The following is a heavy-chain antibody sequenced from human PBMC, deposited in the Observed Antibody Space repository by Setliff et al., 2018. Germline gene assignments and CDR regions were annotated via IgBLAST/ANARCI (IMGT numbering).Heavy chain of an antibody. V-gene: IGHV1-8*03. CDR3: ARGSRSGGKGGYNWFDP. D-gene: IGHD2-15*01. CDR2: MNPNSGHT. CDR1: GYTFTSYD. Sequence: RASVKVSCKASGYTFTSYDINWVRQATGQGLEWMGWMNPNSGHTGYAQKFQGRVTITRNTSISTTYMELSSLRSEDTAVYYCARGSRSGGKGGYNWFDPWGQGTLVTVSS. J-gene: IGHJ5*02.